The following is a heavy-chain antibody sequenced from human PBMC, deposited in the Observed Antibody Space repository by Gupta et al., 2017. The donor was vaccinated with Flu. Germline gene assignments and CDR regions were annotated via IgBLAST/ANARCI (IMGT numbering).Heavy chain of an antibody. Sequence: EGQMVESGGDLVQRWGSLRLSCAASGFSFSNYWIHWVRQAPGKGLEWVSRINGDGSSINYADSVKGRFTTSRDNAKNTLYLQMNSLRAEDTAAYYCSRLNEADDLWGHGTLVTVSS. CDR3: SRLNEADDL. V-gene: IGHV3-74*01. CDR1: GFSFSNYW. CDR2: INGDGSSI. J-gene: IGHJ5*02. D-gene: IGHD6-13*01.